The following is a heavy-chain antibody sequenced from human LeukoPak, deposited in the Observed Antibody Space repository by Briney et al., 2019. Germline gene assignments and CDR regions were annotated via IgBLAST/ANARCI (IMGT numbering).Heavy chain of an antibody. D-gene: IGHD3-3*01. V-gene: IGHV1-18*01. CDR2: NSAYNGNT. CDR1: GYTFTSYG. Sequence: ASVKVSCKASGYTFTSYGISWVRQAPGQGLEWMGWNSAYNGNTNYAQKLQGRVTMTTDTSTSTAYMELRSLRSDDTAVYYCARVYYDFWSGYEYDAFDIWGQGTMVTVSS. CDR3: ARVYYDFWSGYEYDAFDI. J-gene: IGHJ3*02.